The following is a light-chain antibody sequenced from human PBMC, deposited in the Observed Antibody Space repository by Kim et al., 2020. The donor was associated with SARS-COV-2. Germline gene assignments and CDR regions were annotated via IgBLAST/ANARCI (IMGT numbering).Light chain of an antibody. V-gene: IGKV3-15*01. CDR3: QQYNNWPLLLT. CDR1: QGVGIS. Sequence: PGERAIIACKATQGVGISLDWYQQKPGRAPRLLIHAASNRATGIPARFSGSGSGTEFTLTISSLLSEDYAVYYCQQYNNWPLLLTFGGGTKVDIK. J-gene: IGKJ4*01. CDR2: AAS.